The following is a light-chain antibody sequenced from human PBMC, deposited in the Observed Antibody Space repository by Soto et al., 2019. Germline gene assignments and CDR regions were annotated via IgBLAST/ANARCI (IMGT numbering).Light chain of an antibody. Sequence: DIQMTQSPSSLSAYVGDRVTITCRASQNINTYLNWYQQKPGQAPQLLIFVASNLQSGVPSRFSGSESGTDFTLTISSLQPEDFATYYGQQSYSTPYTVGQGTKLEIK. V-gene: IGKV1-39*01. CDR1: QNINTY. J-gene: IGKJ2*01. CDR2: VAS. CDR3: QQSYSTPYT.